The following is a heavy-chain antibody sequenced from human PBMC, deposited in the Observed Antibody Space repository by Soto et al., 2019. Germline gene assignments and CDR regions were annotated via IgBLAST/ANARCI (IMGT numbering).Heavy chain of an antibody. CDR1: GGSFSGYY. CDR2: INHSGST. V-gene: IGHV4-34*01. CDR3: ARQGPSIAAAGDYYYYYGMDV. J-gene: IGHJ6*02. D-gene: IGHD6-13*01. Sequence: SEALSLSCAVYGGSFSGYYWSWIRQPPGKGLEWIGEINHSGSTNYNPSLKSRVTISVDTSKNQFSLKLSSVTAADTAVYYCARQGPSIAAAGDYYYYYGMDVWGQGTTVT.